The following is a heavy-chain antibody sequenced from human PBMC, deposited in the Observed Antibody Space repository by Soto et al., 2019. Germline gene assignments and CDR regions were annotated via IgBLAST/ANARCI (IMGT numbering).Heavy chain of an antibody. D-gene: IGHD5-12*01. CDR3: ARWLRVDGYDEGVDY. CDR2: IDPSDSYT. V-gene: IGHV5-10-1*01. Sequence: GESLKISCKGSGYSFTSYWISWVRQMPGKGLEWMGRIDPSDSYTNYSPSSQGHVTISADKSISTAYLQWSSLKASDTAMYYCARWLRVDGYDEGVDYWGQGTLVTVSS. CDR1: GYSFTSYW. J-gene: IGHJ4*02.